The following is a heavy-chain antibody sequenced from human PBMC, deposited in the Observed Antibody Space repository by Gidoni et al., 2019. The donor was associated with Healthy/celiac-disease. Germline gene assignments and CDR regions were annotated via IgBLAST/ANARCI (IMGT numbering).Heavy chain of an antibody. CDR3: ARLVVVGSGGGNFDY. CDR2: IYYSGST. J-gene: IGHJ4*02. Sequence: QLQLQESGPGLVKPSETLSLTCTVSGGSIRSSSYYWGWIRQPPGKGLEWIGSIYYSGSTYYNPSLKSRVTISVDTSKNQFSLKLSSVTAADTAVYYCARLVVVGSGGGNFDYWGQGTLVTVSS. CDR1: GGSIRSSSYY. D-gene: IGHD2-15*01. V-gene: IGHV4-39*01.